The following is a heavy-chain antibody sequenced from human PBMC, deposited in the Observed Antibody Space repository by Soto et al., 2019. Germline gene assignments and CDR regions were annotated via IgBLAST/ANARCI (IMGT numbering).Heavy chain of an antibody. J-gene: IGHJ1*01. CDR1: GFTFSSYA. Sequence: GGSLRLSCSASGFTFSSYAMHWVRQAPGKGLEYVSAISSNGGSTYYADSVKGRFTISRDNSKNTLYLQMSSLRAEDTAVYYCVKGSRIAVAGRGFQHWGQGTLVTVSS. D-gene: IGHD6-19*01. V-gene: IGHV3-64D*06. CDR3: VKGSRIAVAGRGFQH. CDR2: ISSNGGST.